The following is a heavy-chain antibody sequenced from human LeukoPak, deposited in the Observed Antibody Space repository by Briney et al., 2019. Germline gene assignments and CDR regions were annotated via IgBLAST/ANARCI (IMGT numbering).Heavy chain of an antibody. CDR2: ISPYNGNK. D-gene: IGHD2-2*01. CDR3: ARHIVVEPAVAYYYHGMDV. Sequence: ASVKVSCKASGYTFSGHYMHGVRQAPGQGLEWMGWISPYNGNKNYVEELQGRVTMTTDTSTSTAYMELRSLRSDDTAVYYCARHIVVEPAVAYYYHGMDVWGQGTTVTVSS. CDR1: GYTFSGHY. J-gene: IGHJ6*02. V-gene: IGHV1-18*04.